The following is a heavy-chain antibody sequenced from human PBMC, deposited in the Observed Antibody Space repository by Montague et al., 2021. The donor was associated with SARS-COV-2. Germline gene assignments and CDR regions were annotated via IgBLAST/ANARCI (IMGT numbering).Heavy chain of an antibody. Sequence: SETLSLTCAVHGGSFSTYSWNWIRQHPGKGLEWIEEIHHGGSTNYNPSLKSRVTISADTSKNQFSLKLTSVAAADTAVYYCARLGDGVVPSPILGVGPYYSYYYMDVWGKGTTVTVSS. J-gene: IGHJ6*03. V-gene: IGHV4-34*01. D-gene: IGHD3-10*01. CDR2: IHHGGST. CDR1: GGSFSTYS. CDR3: ARLGDGVVPSPILGVGPYYSYYYMDV.